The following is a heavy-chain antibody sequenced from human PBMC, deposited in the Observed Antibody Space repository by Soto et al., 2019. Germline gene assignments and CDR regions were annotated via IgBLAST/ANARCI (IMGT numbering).Heavy chain of an antibody. CDR3: ARRGSGGMDV. J-gene: IGHJ6*02. Sequence: TLSLTCTVSGGSISSGGYYWSWIRQPPGKGLEWIGEINHSGSTNYNPSLESRVTISVDTSKNQFSLKLSSVTAADTAVYYCARRGSGGMDVWGQGTTVTVSS. V-gene: IGHV4-39*07. CDR2: INHSGST. D-gene: IGHD3-10*01. CDR1: GGSISSGGYY.